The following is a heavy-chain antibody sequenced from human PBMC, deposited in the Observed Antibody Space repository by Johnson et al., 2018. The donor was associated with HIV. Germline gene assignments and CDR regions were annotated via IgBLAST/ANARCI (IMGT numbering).Heavy chain of an antibody. Sequence: QVLLVESGGCLVQPGGSLRLSCAASGFTVSSNYMSWIRQAPGKGLEWVSYISSSGSTIYYAASVKGRFTISRDNAKNSLYLQMNSLRAEDTAVYYCARDYYGSGSYYNVWVAGAFDICGQGTMVTVSS. V-gene: IGHV3-11*04. J-gene: IGHJ3*02. CDR2: ISSSGSTI. CDR1: GFTVSSNY. CDR3: ARDYYGSGSYYNVWVAGAFDI. D-gene: IGHD3-10*01.